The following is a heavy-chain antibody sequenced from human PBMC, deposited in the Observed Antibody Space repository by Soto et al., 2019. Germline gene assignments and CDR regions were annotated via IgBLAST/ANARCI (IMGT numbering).Heavy chain of an antibody. Sequence: EVQLVESGGGLVQPGGSLRLSCAASGFTFSYYWMSWVRQAPGKGLEWVANTKGDGSAKNYVDSVKGRFTISRDNAENSLYLQMNILRAEDTAVYYCARDESEFYIHYRFDYWGQGTLVTVSS. CDR1: GFTFSYYW. J-gene: IGHJ4*02. V-gene: IGHV3-7*03. CDR3: ARDESEFYIHYRFDY. D-gene: IGHD4-4*01. CDR2: TKGDGSAK.